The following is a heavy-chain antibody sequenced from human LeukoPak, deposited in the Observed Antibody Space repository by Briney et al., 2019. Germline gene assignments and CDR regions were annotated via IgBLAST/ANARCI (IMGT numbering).Heavy chain of an antibody. CDR3: ASSARGLYVDY. Sequence: GGSLRLSCAASRFTLSSYSLEWVRQAQGKGLEWVSSISSSSSYIYYADSVKVRFTISRDNAKNSLHLQMNSLRAEDTAVYYCASSARGLYVDYWGQGTLVTVSS. D-gene: IGHD2-8*01. V-gene: IGHV3-21*01. J-gene: IGHJ4*02. CDR2: ISSSSSYI. CDR1: RFTLSSYS.